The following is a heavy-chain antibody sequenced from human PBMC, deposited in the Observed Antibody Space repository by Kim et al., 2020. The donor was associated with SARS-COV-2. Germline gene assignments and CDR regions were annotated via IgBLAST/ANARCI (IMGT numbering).Heavy chain of an antibody. CDR3: AKVGDYDSSGVYAFFRS. V-gene: IGHV3-74*01. J-gene: IGHJ5*02. Sequence: SVKGRFSISKDNAKNTLYLQMNGLRSEDTAVYNCAKVGDYDSSGVYAFFRSWGQGTRVTVSS. D-gene: IGHD3-22*01.